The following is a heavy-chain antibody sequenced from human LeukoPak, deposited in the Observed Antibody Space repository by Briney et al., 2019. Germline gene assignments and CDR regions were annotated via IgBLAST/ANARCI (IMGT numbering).Heavy chain of an antibody. D-gene: IGHD6-19*01. CDR1: GGTFSSYA. V-gene: IGHV1-69*13. Sequence: ASVKVSCKASGGTFSSYAISWVRQAPGQGLEWMGGIIPIFGTANYAQKFQGRVTITADESTSTAYMELSSLRSEDTAVYYCAREVAGRLYFDYWGQGTLVTVS. CDR3: AREVAGRLYFDY. CDR2: IIPIFGTA. J-gene: IGHJ4*02.